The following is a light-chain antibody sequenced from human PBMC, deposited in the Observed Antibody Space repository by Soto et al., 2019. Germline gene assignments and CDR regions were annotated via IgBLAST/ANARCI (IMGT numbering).Light chain of an antibody. J-gene: IGLJ1*01. V-gene: IGLV2-14*01. CDR1: SSDIGAYDY. CDR3: RSFPPTSAYV. CDR2: EVN. Sequence: RGHWITIYYTGTSSDIGAYDYVSWFQQHPGKAPKLIISEVNNRPSGVSNRFSGSKSGNTAYLTISGLQVEDEAEYFCRSFPPTSAYVFGTRTKVT.